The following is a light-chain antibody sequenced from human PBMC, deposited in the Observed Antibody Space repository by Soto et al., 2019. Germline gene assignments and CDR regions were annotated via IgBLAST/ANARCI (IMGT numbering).Light chain of an antibody. CDR2: DAS. CDR1: QDISNF. Sequence: DIQMTQSPSSLSASVGDRVTITCQASQDISNFLNWYQHKSGKSTKLLINDASNLETGVPSRFSGSGSSTYFTFTINSLQPEDVATYYCQQYDSLPLSFGPGTKVELK. V-gene: IGKV1-33*01. CDR3: QQYDSLPLS. J-gene: IGKJ3*01.